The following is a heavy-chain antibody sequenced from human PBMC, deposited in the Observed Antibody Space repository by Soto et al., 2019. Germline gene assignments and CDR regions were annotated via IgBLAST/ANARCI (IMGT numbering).Heavy chain of an antibody. CDR2: IYYTGST. J-gene: IGHJ4*02. D-gene: IGHD4-17*01. CDR1: CGSMSPNY. CDR3: ARGGSYGDFFDY. Sequence: SETLSLTCTVSCGSMSPNYWTWIRQSPGKGLEWIGYIYYTGSTKYNPSLKSRVTISLDTSKNQFSLRLTSVTSADTAVYYCARGGSYGDFFDYWGQGAQVTVSS. V-gene: IGHV4-59*01.